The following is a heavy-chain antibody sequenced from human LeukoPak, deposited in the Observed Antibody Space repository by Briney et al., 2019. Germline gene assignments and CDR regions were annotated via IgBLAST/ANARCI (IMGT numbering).Heavy chain of an antibody. CDR3: SSRRRHTRSFDY. D-gene: IGHD2-21*01. CDR2: INWNGGST. Sequence: GGSLRLSCAASGFTFDDYGMSWVRQAPGKGLESVSGINWNGGSTGYADSVKGRFTISRDNAKNSLYLQMNSLRAEDTALYFFSSRRRHTRSFDYWGQGTLVTVSS. J-gene: IGHJ4*02. V-gene: IGHV3-20*04. CDR1: GFTFDDYG.